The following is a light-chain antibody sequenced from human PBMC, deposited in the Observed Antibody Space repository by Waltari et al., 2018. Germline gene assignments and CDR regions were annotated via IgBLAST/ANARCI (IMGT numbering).Light chain of an antibody. CDR2: KIN. Sequence: QTVVTQEPSLSVSPGGTVTLTCSLRCGSVSTTSYASWYQQTPGQSPRTLVYKINSRSSGVPGRFSGSMLGNKAALTITGAQAEDESDYYCVLYMGSGIWVFGGGTKLTVL. CDR1: CGSVSTTSY. J-gene: IGLJ3*02. V-gene: IGLV8-61*01. CDR3: VLYMGSGIWV.